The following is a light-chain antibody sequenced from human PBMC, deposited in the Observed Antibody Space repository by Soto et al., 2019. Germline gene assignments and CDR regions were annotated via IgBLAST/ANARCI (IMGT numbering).Light chain of an antibody. Sequence: ELVLTQSPATLSLSPGESATLSCRASQFVSNSVAWYQQKPGQAPRLLISDASDSATGVPGRFSGSGSETHFTLTISSLEAEDFAIYYCQHHSNWPPITCGQGTRLEIK. CDR2: DAS. CDR1: QFVSNS. V-gene: IGKV3-11*01. CDR3: QHHSNWPPIT. J-gene: IGKJ5*01.